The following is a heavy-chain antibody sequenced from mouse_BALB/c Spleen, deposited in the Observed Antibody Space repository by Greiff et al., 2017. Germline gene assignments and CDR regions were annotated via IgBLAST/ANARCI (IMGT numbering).Heavy chain of an antibody. CDR2: IYPGDGDT. Sequence: QVQLQQSGPELVKPGASVKISCKASGYAFSSSWMNWVKQRPGQGLEWIGRIYPGDGDTNYNGKFKGKATLTADKSSSTAYMQLSSLTSVDSAVYFCAHGNYDAMDYWGQGTSVTVSS. J-gene: IGHJ4*01. CDR1: GYAFSSSW. V-gene: IGHV1-82*01. CDR3: AHGNYDAMDY. D-gene: IGHD2-1*01.